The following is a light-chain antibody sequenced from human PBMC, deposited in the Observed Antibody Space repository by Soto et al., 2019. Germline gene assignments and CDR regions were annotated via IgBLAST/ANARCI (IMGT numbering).Light chain of an antibody. Sequence: DIQMTQSAATLSVSLGDRVTITCRASHSIGSWLAWYQQPAGKAPKLLIYDGSTLQSGVPSRFSGSASGTESTLTISSLKPDDFATYFCQQYDIYGTFGQGTKVDIK. CDR1: HSIGSW. V-gene: IGKV1-5*01. J-gene: IGKJ1*01. CDR2: DGS. CDR3: QQYDIYGT.